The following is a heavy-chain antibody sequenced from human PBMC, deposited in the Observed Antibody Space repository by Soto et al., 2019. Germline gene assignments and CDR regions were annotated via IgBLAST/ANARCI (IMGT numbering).Heavy chain of an antibody. J-gene: IGHJ5*02. CDR3: ARWMNNDSVVNWFDP. CDR1: GGSISSGGYY. Sequence: QVQLQESGPGLVKPSQTLSLTWTVSGGSISSGGYYWNWIRQHPGKGLEWIGYIYNTGITYYNPSLKSRLTISADTSKNQFSLKLTSVTAADTAVYYCARWMNNDSVVNWFDPWGQGTLVTVSS. CDR2: IYNTGIT. V-gene: IGHV4-31*02. D-gene: IGHD2-15*01.